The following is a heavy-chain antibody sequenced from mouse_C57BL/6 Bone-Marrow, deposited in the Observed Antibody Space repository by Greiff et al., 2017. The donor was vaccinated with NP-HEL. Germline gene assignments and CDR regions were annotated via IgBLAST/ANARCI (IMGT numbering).Heavy chain of an antibody. CDR3: AKDCCDY. Sequence: VQLQQSGPELVKPGASVKISCKASGYTFTDYYMNWVKQSHGKSLEWIGDINPNNGGTSYNQKFKGKATLTVDKSSSTAYMELRSLTSEDSAVYYCAKDCCDYWGQGTTLTVSS. J-gene: IGHJ2*01. CDR2: INPNNGGT. CDR1: GYTFTDYY. V-gene: IGHV1-26*01.